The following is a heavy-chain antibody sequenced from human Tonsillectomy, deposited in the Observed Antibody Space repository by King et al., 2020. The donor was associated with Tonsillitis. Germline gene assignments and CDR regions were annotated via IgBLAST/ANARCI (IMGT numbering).Heavy chain of an antibody. CDR2: FDPENGET. CDR1: GYTLSELS. D-gene: IGHD1-1*01. V-gene: IGHV1-24*01. CDR3: AHTTTSGDAFDY. J-gene: IGHJ3*01. Sequence: QLVQSGAEVKKPWASVKVSCKVSGYTLSELSIHWVRQAPGEGLEWMGGFDPENGETIYAQKFQGRVTMTEDTSIDTVYMELSRLRSEDTAVYYCAHTTTSGDAFDYWGQGTMVTVSS.